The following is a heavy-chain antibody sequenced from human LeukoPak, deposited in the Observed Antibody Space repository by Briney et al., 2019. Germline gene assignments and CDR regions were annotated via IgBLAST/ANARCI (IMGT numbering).Heavy chain of an antibody. D-gene: IGHD1-14*01. CDR2: IYPGDSDT. V-gene: IGHV5-51*01. CDR3: AREPSRTSSRHAFDI. Sequence: GESLKISCQGSGYSFTSYWIGWVRQMPGKGLEWMGIIYPGDSDTRYSPSFQGQVTISADKSISTAYLQWSSLKASDTAMYYCAREPSRTSSRHAFDIWGQGTMVTVSS. J-gene: IGHJ3*02. CDR1: GYSFTSYW.